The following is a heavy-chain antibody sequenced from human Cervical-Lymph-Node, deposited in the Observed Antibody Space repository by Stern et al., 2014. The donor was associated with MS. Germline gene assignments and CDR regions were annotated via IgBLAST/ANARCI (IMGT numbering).Heavy chain of an antibody. CDR3: ARERLRDFNDYHFDS. CDR1: GYTFTTHNYG. D-gene: IGHD4-11*01. J-gene: IGHJ4*02. V-gene: IGHV1-18*01. Sequence: QVQLVQSGPEVRQPGASVRVSCKASGYTFTTHNYGIAWVREAPGRGLEWMGWISSYNGNTVYAQKLQDRVTMTTDTSTSTAYMELSSLRSDDTAFYYCARERLRDFNDYHFDSWGQGTLVTVSS. CDR2: ISSYNGNT.